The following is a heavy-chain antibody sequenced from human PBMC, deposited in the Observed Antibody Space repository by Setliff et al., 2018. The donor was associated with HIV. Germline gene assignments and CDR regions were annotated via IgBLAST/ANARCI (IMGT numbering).Heavy chain of an antibody. Sequence: ASVKVSCKASGYTFNNYFLHWVRQAPGQGLEWMGRFHPYSGHTNYAQNFQGRVTMTMGASISTAYMELSSLRSDDTAVYYCARDDRAVATILWGQGTLVTVS. CDR1: GYTFNNYF. J-gene: IGHJ4*02. D-gene: IGHD5-12*01. CDR3: ARDDRAVATIL. V-gene: IGHV1-2*06. CDR2: FHPYSGHT.